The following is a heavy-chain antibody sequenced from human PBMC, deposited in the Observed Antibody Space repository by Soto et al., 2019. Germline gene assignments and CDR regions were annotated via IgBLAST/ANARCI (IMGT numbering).Heavy chain of an antibody. J-gene: IGHJ4*02. V-gene: IGHV3-66*04. Sequence: EVQLVESGGGLVQPGGSLRFSCAASGITVSSNYMSWVRQAPGKGLEWVSVIYSGGSTYYADSVKCRFTISRDNSKNTLYLQMNPLRAEDTAVYYCARHGYNYGGGYFDYWGQVTLVTVSS. CDR3: ARHGYNYGGGYFDY. CDR2: IYSGGST. CDR1: GITVSSNY. D-gene: IGHD5-18*01.